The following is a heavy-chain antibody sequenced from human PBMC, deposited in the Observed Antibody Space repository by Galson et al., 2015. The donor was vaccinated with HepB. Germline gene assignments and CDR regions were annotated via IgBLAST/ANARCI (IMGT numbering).Heavy chain of an antibody. V-gene: IGHV5-51*01. D-gene: IGHD3-22*01. Sequence: QSGAEVKKPGESLKISCKGSGYSFTSYWIGWVRQMPGKGLEWMGIIYPGDSDTRYSPSFQGQVTTSADKSISTAYLQWSSLKASDTAMYYCARALADYYDSSGYAFGYWGQGTLVTVSS. CDR2: IYPGDSDT. CDR3: ARALADYYDSSGYAFGY. CDR1: GYSFTSYW. J-gene: IGHJ4*02.